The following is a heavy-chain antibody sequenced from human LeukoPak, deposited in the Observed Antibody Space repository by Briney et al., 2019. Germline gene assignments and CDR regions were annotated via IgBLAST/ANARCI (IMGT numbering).Heavy chain of an antibody. Sequence: SETPSLTCTVSGGSISSYYWSWIRQPPGKGLEWIGYIYYSGSTNYNPSLKSRVTISVDTSKNQFSLKLSSVTAADTAVYYCARLPDNCSGGSCYWDWGQGTLVTVSS. CDR1: GGSISSYY. D-gene: IGHD2-15*01. CDR3: ARLPDNCSGGSCYWD. J-gene: IGHJ4*02. CDR2: IYYSGST. V-gene: IGHV4-59*08.